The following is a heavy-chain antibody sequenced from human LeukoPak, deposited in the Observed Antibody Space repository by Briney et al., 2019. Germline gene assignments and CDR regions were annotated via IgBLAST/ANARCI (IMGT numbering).Heavy chain of an antibody. CDR2: ISSSGSTI. Sequence: GGSLRLSCAASGFTFSDYYMSWIRQAPGKGLEWVSYISSSGSTIYYADSVKGRFTISRDNAKSTLYLQMNSLRAEDTAVYYCARELAGWWTMQTLADNDAFDIWGQGTMVTVSS. J-gene: IGHJ3*02. CDR1: GFTFSDYY. D-gene: IGHD2-15*01. CDR3: ARELAGWWTMQTLADNDAFDI. V-gene: IGHV3-11*04.